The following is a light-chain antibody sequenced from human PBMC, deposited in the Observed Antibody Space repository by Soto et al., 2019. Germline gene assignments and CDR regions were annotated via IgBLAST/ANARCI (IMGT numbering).Light chain of an antibody. CDR3: HQCLSPRT. CDR1: QSVSSGY. CDR2: AAS. V-gene: IGKV3-20*01. Sequence: IVWTQSPGTLSLSPGERATLSCSASQSVSSGYLAWYKQKPGQAPRLLIYAASSRAAGIPDRLSGSGSGTDFTLTISKLAPEDFAVYYCHQCLSPRTFGQGTKVDI. J-gene: IGKJ1*01.